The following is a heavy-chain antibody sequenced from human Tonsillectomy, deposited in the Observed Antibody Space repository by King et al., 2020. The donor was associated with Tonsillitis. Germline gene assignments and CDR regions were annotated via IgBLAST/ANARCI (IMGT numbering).Heavy chain of an antibody. Sequence: VQLVESGGGVVQPGRSLRLSCAASGFTFSTYGMHWVRQAPGKGLEWVAFISYDGSKKYYAESVKGRFTISRDNPKNTLYLQMNSLRAEDTAVYYCARDEAYYYDSRGYYLYYYYTMDVWGQGTTVTVSS. CDR2: ISYDGSKK. D-gene: IGHD3-22*01. V-gene: IGHV3-33*05. CDR1: GFTFSTYG. J-gene: IGHJ6*02. CDR3: ARDEAYYYDSRGYYLYYYYTMDV.